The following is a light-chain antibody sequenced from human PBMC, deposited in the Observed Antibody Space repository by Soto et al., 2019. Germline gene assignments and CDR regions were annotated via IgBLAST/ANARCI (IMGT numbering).Light chain of an antibody. J-gene: IGKJ5*01. V-gene: IGKV3-15*01. CDR3: QQYNDWPPT. CDR2: GAS. Sequence: ETVMTQSPATLSVSPGERVTLSCRASQSVRSKLAWYQQKPGQAPSLLIYGASTRATGTPARFSGSGSGTDFTLTISSLQSEDFAVYCCQQYNDWPPTFGQGTRLEIK. CDR1: QSVRSK.